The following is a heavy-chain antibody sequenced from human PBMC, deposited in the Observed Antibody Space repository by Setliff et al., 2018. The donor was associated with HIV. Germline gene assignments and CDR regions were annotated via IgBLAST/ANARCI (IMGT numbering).Heavy chain of an antibody. D-gene: IGHD3-22*01. V-gene: IGHV1-69*13. CDR1: GGTFSSYT. Sequence: SVKVSCKASGGTFSSYTISWVRQAPGQGLEWMGGIIPIFGTTNYAQKFQGRVTITADESTSTAYMELSSLRSEDTAVYYCAKGGYYDSTGYYYYYLYYLDEWGKGTTVTVSS. CDR3: AKGGYYDSTGYYYYYLYYLDE. CDR2: IIPIFGTT. J-gene: IGHJ6*03.